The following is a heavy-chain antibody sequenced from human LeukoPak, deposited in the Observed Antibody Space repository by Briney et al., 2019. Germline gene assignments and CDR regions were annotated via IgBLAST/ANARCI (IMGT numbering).Heavy chain of an antibody. D-gene: IGHD3-10*01. J-gene: IGHJ3*02. V-gene: IGHV3-23*01. Sequence: PGGSLRLPCAASGFTFSSYDMSWVRQAPGKGLEWVSASGGDGGSTYADSVKDRFIVSRDNSKNTLYLQMNSLRAEDTAVYYCAREAENYGLTLDIWGQGTMVTVSS. CDR1: GFTFSSYD. CDR3: AREAENYGLTLDI. CDR2: SGGDGGST.